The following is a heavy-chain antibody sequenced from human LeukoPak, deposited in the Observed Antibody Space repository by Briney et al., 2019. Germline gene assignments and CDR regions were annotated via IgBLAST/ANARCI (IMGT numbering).Heavy chain of an antibody. D-gene: IGHD5-18*01. V-gene: IGHV4-34*01. CDR3: ARGQEGYSYGYDFDY. CDR1: GGSFSGYY. CDR2: INHSGST. J-gene: IGHJ4*02. Sequence: SETLSLTCAVYGGSFSGYYWSWIRQPPGKGLEWIGEINHSGSTNYNPSLKSRVTISVDTSKNQFSLKLSSVTAADTAVYYCARGQEGYSYGYDFDYWGQGTLVAVSS.